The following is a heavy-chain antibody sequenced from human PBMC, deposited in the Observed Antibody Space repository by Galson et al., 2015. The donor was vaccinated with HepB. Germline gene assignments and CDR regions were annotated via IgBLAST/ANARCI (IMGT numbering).Heavy chain of an antibody. CDR2: ISSNGGST. CDR1: GFTFSTYA. CDR3: VKGIVVVPAAILGYFDY. Sequence: SLRLSCATSGFTFSTYAMSWVRQAPGKGLEYVSAISSNGGSTYYADSVKGRFTISRDNSKNTLYLQMSSLRAEDTAVYYCVKGIVVVPAAILGYFDYWGQGTLVTVSS. D-gene: IGHD2-2*02. V-gene: IGHV3-64D*06. J-gene: IGHJ4*02.